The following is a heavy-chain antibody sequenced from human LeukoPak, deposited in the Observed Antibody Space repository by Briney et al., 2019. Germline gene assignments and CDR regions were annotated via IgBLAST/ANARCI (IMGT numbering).Heavy chain of an antibody. V-gene: IGHV3-7*03. CDR3: ATPLDYYDRSDSHQGGD. D-gene: IGHD3-22*01. CDR1: GFTFSRHW. J-gene: IGHJ4*02. Sequence: GGSLRLSCAASGFTFSRHWMTWVRQAPGKGLEWVANIKHDGSEKNYVDSVKGRFTISRDNAKNSLYLQMNSLRAEDTAVYYCATPLDYYDRSDSHQGGDWGQGTLVTVSS. CDR2: IKHDGSEK.